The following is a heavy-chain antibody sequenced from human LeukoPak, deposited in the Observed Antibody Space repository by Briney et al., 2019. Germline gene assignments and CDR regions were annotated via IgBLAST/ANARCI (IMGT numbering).Heavy chain of an antibody. CDR2: IHNSGTT. J-gene: IGHJ4*02. CDR3: ARGWNYFDF. CDR1: SVSINNYY. Sequence: SETLSLTCTVSSVSINNYYWSWDRQSPGRELEWIGYIHNSGTTNYNPSLRSRVSMSVDTSKNQFSLKLSSVTAADTAMYYCARGWNYFDFWGQGTLVTVSS. D-gene: IGHD5-24*01. V-gene: IGHV4-59*01.